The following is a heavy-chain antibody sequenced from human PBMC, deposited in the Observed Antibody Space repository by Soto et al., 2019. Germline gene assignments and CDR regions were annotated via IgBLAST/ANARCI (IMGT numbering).Heavy chain of an antibody. CDR1: GFTFSSYN. V-gene: IGHV3-21*01. CDR2: ISSSSSYI. J-gene: IGHJ6*02. Sequence: GGSLRLSCAASGFTFSSYNMNWVRQAPGKGLEWVSSISSSSSYIYYADSVKGRFTISRDNAKNSLYLQMNSLRAEDTAVYYCARIKEYYDILTGYYSYHMDVWGQGTTVTVSS. CDR3: ARIKEYYDILTGYYSYHMDV. D-gene: IGHD3-9*01.